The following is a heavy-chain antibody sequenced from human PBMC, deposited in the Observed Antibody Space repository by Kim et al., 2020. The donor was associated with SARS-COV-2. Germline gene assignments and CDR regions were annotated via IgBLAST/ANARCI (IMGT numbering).Heavy chain of an antibody. V-gene: IGHV1-69*04. CDR3: ARDSDPRSYYYYYYGMDV. Sequence: SVKVSCKASGGTFSSYAISWVRQAPGQGLEWMGRIIPILGIANYAQKFQGRVTITADKSTSTAYMELSSLRSEDTAVYYCARDSDPRSYYYYYYGMDVWGQGTTVTVSS. CDR2: IIPILGIA. J-gene: IGHJ6*02. CDR1: GGTFSSYA.